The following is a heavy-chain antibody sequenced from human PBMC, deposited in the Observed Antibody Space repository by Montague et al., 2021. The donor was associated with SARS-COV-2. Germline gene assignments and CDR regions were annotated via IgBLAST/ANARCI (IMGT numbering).Heavy chain of an antibody. CDR2: SYYRSKWYN. CDR1: GDSDSSEIAT. D-gene: IGHD2-2*01. V-gene: IGHV6-1*01. Sequence: CAISGDSDSSEIATWNWDRQSPARDLGRLGRSYYRSKWYNDYAESVKSRITIDPDTSKHQFSLHLNSVTPEDTAVYYCARIPVGSKYYFDFWGQGTLVTVSS. CDR3: ARIPVGSKYYFDF. J-gene: IGHJ4*02.